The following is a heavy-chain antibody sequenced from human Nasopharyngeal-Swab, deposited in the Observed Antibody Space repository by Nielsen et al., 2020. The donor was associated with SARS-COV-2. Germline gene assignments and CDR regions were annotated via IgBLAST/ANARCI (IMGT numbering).Heavy chain of an antibody. V-gene: IGHV3-21*01. CDR2: ISSSSSYI. J-gene: IGHJ4*01. CDR3: ARASAGNYDFWSGPTFDY. D-gene: IGHD3-3*01. Sequence: VRQPPGKGLEWVSSISSSSSYIYYADSVKGRFTISRDNAKNSLYLQMNSLRAEDTAVYYCARASAGNYDFWSGPTFDYWGQGTLVTVSS.